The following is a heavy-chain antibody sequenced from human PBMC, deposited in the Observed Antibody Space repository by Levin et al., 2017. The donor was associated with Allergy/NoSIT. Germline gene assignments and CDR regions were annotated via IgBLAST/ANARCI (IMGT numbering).Heavy chain of an antibody. CDR2: ITRRGYI. D-gene: IGHD2-15*01. V-gene: IGHV3-11*05. CDR1: GFAFRDYY. CDR3: ARVEVGPSYELTD. Sequence: KTGGSLRLSCTTSGFAFRDYYIAWIRQPPGKGLEWVSYITRRGYIKYADSVKGRFTLSRGNAITSLHLQMNSLRVEDTAVYYCARVEVGPSYELTDWGQGTLVTVSS. J-gene: IGHJ4*02.